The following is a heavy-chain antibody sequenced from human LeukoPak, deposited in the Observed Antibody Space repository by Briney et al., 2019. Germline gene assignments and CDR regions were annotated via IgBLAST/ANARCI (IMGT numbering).Heavy chain of an antibody. D-gene: IGHD3-22*01. CDR3: ARSYYYESSAYFDY. V-gene: IGHV1-46*01. CDR2: ISPSGGST. Sequence: ASVKVSCKAFGYTFTSNYMHWVRQAPGQGPEWMGVISPSGGSTTYAQKFQGRVTLTRDMSTSTDYLELSSLRSEDTAVYYCARSYYYESSAYFDYWGQGTLVTVSS. CDR1: GYTFTSNY. J-gene: IGHJ4*02.